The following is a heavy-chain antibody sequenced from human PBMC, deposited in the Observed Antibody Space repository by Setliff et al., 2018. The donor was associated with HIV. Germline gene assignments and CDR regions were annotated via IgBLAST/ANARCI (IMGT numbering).Heavy chain of an antibody. CDR1: GLTFSSYA. V-gene: IGHV3-23*01. CDR2: ISGSGGSP. Sequence: PGGSLRLSCAASGLTFSSYAMSWVRQAPGKGLEWVSSISGSGGSPYYADSVKGRFTISRDNSKNTLYLQMNSLRAEDTAVYYCAKDLEYYDSSGDLDYWGQGTLVTVSS. CDR3: AKDLEYYDSSGDLDY. J-gene: IGHJ4*02. D-gene: IGHD3-22*01.